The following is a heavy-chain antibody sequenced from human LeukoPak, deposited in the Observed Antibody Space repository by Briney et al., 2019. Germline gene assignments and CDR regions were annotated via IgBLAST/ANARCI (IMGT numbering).Heavy chain of an antibody. D-gene: IGHD3-3*01. V-gene: IGHV1-8*01. CDR3: ARGLKRIRYDFWSGLKEYYYYYMDV. CDR2: MNPNSGNT. CDR1: VYTFTSYD. J-gene: IGHJ6*03. Sequence: GASVKDSCKASVYTFTSYDINWVRQATGQGLEWMGWMNPNSGNTGYAQKFQGRVTMTRNTSISTAYMELSSLRSEDTAVYYCARGLKRIRYDFWSGLKEYYYYYMDVWGKGTTVTVSS.